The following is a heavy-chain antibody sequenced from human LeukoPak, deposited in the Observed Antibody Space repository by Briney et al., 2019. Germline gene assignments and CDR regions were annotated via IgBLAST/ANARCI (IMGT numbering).Heavy chain of an antibody. CDR3: ARIDTYYYDSSGYYSAFDI. CDR2: INWNGGST. D-gene: IGHD3-22*01. V-gene: IGHV3-20*04. CDR1: GFTFYNYG. J-gene: IGHJ3*02. Sequence: PGGSLRLSCAASGFTFYNYGMSWVRQAPGKGLEWVSGINWNGGSTGYAASVKGRFTISRDNAKNSLYLQMHSLRAEDTALYYCARIDTYYYDSSGYYSAFDIWGQGTIVTVSS.